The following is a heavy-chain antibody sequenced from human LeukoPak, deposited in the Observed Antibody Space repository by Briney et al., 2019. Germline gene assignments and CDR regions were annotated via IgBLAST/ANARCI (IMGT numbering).Heavy chain of an antibody. V-gene: IGHV3-15*07. CDR1: GFPFRDAW. CDR3: TSGYSVARHDHY. J-gene: IGHJ4*02. Sequence: PGGSLRLSCAVSGFPFRDAWMNWVRQAPGKGLEWVGRIRRSAYGAPTDYAAPVKGRFIITRDDPSNMLYLQMNSLKTEDTAVYFCTSGYSVARHDHYWGPGTPVIVSS. CDR2: IRRSAYGAPT. D-gene: IGHD5/OR15-5a*01.